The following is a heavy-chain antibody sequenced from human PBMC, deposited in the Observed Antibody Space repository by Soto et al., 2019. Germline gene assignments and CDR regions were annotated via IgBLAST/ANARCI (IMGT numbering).Heavy chain of an antibody. J-gene: IGHJ4*02. CDR3: ARVRGHGSGWPIFDY. V-gene: IGHV3-53*01. D-gene: IGHD6-19*01. CDR2: IYSGGST. Sequence: AGGSLRLSCAASGFTVSSNYMSWVRQAPGKGLEWVSVIYSGGSTYYADSVKGRFTISRDNSKNTLYLQMNSLRAEDTAVYYCARVRGHGSGWPIFDYWGQGTLVTVSS. CDR1: GFTVSSNY.